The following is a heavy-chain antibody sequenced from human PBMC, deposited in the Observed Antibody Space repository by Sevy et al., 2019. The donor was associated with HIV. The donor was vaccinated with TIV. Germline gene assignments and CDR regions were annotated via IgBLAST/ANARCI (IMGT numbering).Heavy chain of an antibody. CDR3: AKAPKTGTTHFDY. J-gene: IGHJ4*02. Sequence: GGSLRLSCAASGFTFSSYAMSWVRQAPGKGLEWVSAISVSGGGTYYADSVKGRFTISRDNSKNTLYLQMNSLRAEDTAVYYCAKAPKTGTTHFDYWGQGTLVTVSS. CDR2: ISVSGGGT. CDR1: GFTFSSYA. D-gene: IGHD1-1*01. V-gene: IGHV3-23*01.